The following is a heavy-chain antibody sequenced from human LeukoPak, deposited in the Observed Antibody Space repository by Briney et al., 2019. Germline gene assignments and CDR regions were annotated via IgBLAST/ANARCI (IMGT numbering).Heavy chain of an antibody. D-gene: IGHD5-12*01. Sequence: GGSLRLPCAASGFTFSSYAMSWVRQAPGRGLEWVSAISGSGGSTYCADSVKGRFTISRDNSKNTLYLQMNSLRAEDTAVYYCAKMRHIVATRGGADYWGQGTLVTVSS. V-gene: IGHV3-23*01. CDR2: ISGSGGST. CDR1: GFTFSSYA. J-gene: IGHJ4*02. CDR3: AKMRHIVATRGGADY.